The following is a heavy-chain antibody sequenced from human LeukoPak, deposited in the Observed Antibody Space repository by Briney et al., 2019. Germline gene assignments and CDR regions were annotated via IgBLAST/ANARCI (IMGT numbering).Heavy chain of an antibody. V-gene: IGHV4-31*03. Sequence: SETLSLTCTVSGGSISSGGYYWSWIRQHPGKGLEWIGYIYYSGSTYYNPSLKSRVTISVDTSKNQFSLRLNSVTAADAAVYYCAATKSFDSSGSFQPVHYWGQGTLVTVSS. J-gene: IGHJ4*02. D-gene: IGHD3-22*01. CDR1: GGSISSGGYY. CDR2: IYYSGST. CDR3: AATKSFDSSGSFQPVHY.